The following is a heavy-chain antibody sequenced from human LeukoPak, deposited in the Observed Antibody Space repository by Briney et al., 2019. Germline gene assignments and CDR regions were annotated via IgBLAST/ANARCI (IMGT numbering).Heavy chain of an antibody. CDR1: GGSISSSSYY. V-gene: IGHV4-39*01. J-gene: IGHJ4*02. Sequence: PSETLSLTCTVSGGSISSSSYYWGWIRQPPGKGLEWIGSIYYGGSTYYNPSLKSRVTISVDTSKNQFSLKLSSVTAADTAVYYCARIVRSSGCFDYWGQGTLVTVSS. D-gene: IGHD6-25*01. CDR2: IYYGGST. CDR3: ARIVRSSGCFDY.